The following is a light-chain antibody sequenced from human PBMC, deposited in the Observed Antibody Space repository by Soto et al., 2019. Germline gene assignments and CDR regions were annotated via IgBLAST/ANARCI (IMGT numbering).Light chain of an antibody. V-gene: IGKV3-20*01. Sequence: IVLTQSPGTLSLSPGEGTTLSWRASQSISRYLAWYQQKPGQGPRLLIYGASSRATGTPDRFSGSGSGTDFTLTISRLEPEDFAVYYCQQYGSSGTFGQGTKVDI. CDR2: GAS. CDR1: QSISRY. CDR3: QQYGSSGT. J-gene: IGKJ1*01.